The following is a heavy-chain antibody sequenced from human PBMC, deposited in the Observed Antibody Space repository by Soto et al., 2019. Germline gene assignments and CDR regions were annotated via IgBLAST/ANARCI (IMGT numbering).Heavy chain of an antibody. D-gene: IGHD3-22*01. Sequence: QLQLAQSGADVKKAGSSVKVSCKASGGTLSNSAFSWVRQAPGQGLEWMGGIIPVFGIVNYAQKFQDRVTITADESTSIDYMELRSLRSEDTAVYFCATGRIVVVGSRAYYGMDVWGQGTTVTV. CDR3: ATGRIVVVGSRAYYGMDV. CDR2: IIPVFGIV. J-gene: IGHJ6*02. V-gene: IGHV1-69*19. CDR1: GGTLSNSA.